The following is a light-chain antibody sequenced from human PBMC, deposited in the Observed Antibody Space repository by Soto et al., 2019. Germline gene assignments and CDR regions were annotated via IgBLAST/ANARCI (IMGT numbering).Light chain of an antibody. V-gene: IGKV1-39*01. CDR3: PHGSSIPIP. CDR1: QSISNK. J-gene: IGKJ5*01. CDR2: TAS. Sequence: SAVSVSAKVGDRVTITCRASQSISNKLIWYQVKPGEAPKPLIYTASSLYSGVPSRFSGSGTGTDFTLTISSLQPEDFATYYCPHGSSIPIPFGQRTRPAI.